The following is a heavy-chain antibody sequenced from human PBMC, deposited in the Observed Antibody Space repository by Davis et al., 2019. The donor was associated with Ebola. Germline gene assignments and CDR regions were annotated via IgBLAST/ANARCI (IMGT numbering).Heavy chain of an antibody. CDR3: AKDHVPDSGWDFDC. CDR2: ISSSGGST. D-gene: IGHD5-12*01. CDR1: GFTFSSYA. Sequence: PGGSLRLSCAASGFTFSSYAMSWVRQAPGKGLEWVSGISSSGGSTYYADSVKGRFSISRDNSKNTLYLQMNSLRSEDTAIYYCAKDHVPDSGWDFDCWGQGTLVTVSS. V-gene: IGHV3-23*01. J-gene: IGHJ4*02.